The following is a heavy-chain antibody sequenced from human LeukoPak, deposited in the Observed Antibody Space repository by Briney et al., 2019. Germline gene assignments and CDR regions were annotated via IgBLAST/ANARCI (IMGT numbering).Heavy chain of an antibody. CDR3: AREDDYVRGGMDV. J-gene: IGHJ6*02. Sequence: PSETLSLTCTVSGGSISSSSYYWGWIRQPPGKGLEWIGSIYYSGSTYYNPSLKSRVTISVDTSKNQFSLKLSSVTAADTAVYYCAREDDYVRGGMDVWGQGTTVTVSS. CDR2: IYYSGST. D-gene: IGHD3-16*01. V-gene: IGHV4-39*02. CDR1: GGSISSSSYY.